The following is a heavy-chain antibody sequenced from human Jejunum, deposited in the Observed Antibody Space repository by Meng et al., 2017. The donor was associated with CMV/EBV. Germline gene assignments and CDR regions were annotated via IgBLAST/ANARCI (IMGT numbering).Heavy chain of an antibody. J-gene: IGHJ3*02. Sequence: SGFSFNDYAMQWVRQAPGKVLEGVSGIDWKSGSINYADSVKGRFTISRDNAKNSLYLQMDSLRPEDTALYYCVKDNDGDSDALHIWGQGTVVTVSS. CDR2: IDWKSGSI. V-gene: IGHV3-9*01. D-gene: IGHD4-23*01. CDR3: VKDNDGDSDALHI. CDR1: GFSFNDYA.